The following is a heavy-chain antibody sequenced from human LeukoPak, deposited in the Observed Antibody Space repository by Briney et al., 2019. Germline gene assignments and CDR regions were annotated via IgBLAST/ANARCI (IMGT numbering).Heavy chain of an antibody. CDR3: ARQVSLSYYYYLDV. J-gene: IGHJ6*03. CDR1: GGSISSYY. Sequence: SETLSLTCTVSGGSISSYYWGWIRQPPGKGLEWIGTIYYSGSTYYNPSLKSRVTISVDTSKNQFSLKLSSVTAADTAVCYCARQVSLSYYYYLDVWGKGTTVTISS. V-gene: IGHV4-39*01. CDR2: IYYSGST.